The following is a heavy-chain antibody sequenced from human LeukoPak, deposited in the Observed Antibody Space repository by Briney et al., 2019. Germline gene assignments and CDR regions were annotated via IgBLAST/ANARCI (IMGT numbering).Heavy chain of an antibody. CDR1: GFTFSSYW. J-gene: IGHJ6*03. CDR3: ARDHVGYYYYMDV. Sequence: GGSLRLSCAASGFTFSSYWMSWVRQAPGKGLEWVANIKQDGSEKYYVDSVKGRFTISRDNAKNSLYLQMNSLRAEDTAVYYCARDHVGYYYYMDVWGKGTTVTISS. CDR2: IKQDGSEK. V-gene: IGHV3-7*01.